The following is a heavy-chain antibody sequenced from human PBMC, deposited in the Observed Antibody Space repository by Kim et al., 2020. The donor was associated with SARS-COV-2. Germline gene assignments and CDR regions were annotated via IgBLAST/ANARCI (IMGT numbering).Heavy chain of an antibody. Sequence: SYNPSLKMRVTISVDTCKNQYSLKLSSVTAADPAVYYCARYSGSDGPFAYWGQGTLVTVSS. D-gene: IGHD5-12*01. V-gene: IGHV4-31*02. J-gene: IGHJ4*02. CDR3: ARYSGSDGPFAY.